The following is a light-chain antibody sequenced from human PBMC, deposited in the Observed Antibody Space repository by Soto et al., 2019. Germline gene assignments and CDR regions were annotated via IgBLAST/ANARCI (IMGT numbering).Light chain of an antibody. CDR3: QKTYSRPWT. V-gene: IGKV1-39*01. CDR2: AAS. Sequence: DIQMTQSPSSLSASVGDRFTMTCRASQSISSYLNWYQQKPGKAPKLLIYAASSLQSGVPSRFSGSGSGKECSLTIRSLVPEDLATYYCQKTYSRPWTVGQGTKVDIK. CDR1: QSISSY. J-gene: IGKJ1*01.